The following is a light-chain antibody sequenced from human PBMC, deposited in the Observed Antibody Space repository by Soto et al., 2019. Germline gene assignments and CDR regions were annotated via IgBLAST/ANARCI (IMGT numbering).Light chain of an antibody. V-gene: IGKV3-20*01. J-gene: IGKJ5*01. CDR3: HHYDSLPIT. Sequence: IVLTECTGTMSLSPRESSTLSFGASQSVTTQLAWYQQKPGQAPRLIIHGASSRATGVPDRITGSGSGTDFTLTIMRFEPDDFAVFYCHHYDSLPITFGQGTRLEI. CDR2: GAS. CDR1: QSVTTQ.